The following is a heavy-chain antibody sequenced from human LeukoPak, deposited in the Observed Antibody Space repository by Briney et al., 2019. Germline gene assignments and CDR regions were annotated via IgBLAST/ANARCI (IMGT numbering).Heavy chain of an antibody. CDR1: GYTFTSYG. CDR3: ARSEGSARYCSSTSSPRSGWFDP. CDR2: ISAYNGNT. Sequence: ASVKVSCKASGYTFTSYGISWVRQAPGQGLEWMGWISAYNGNTNYAQKLKGRVTMTTDTSTSTAYMELRSLRSDDTAVYYCARSEGSARYCSSTSSPRSGWFDPWGQGTLVTVSS. J-gene: IGHJ5*02. D-gene: IGHD2-2*01. V-gene: IGHV1-18*01.